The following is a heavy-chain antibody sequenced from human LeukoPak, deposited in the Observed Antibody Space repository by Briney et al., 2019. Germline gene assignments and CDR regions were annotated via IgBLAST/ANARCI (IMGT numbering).Heavy chain of an antibody. CDR1: GYSFTRYY. V-gene: IGHV1-2*02. CDR3: ARGDIVVLPAGIPHNWFDP. D-gene: IGHD2-2*02. CDR2: INPNSGGT. Sequence: GASVKVSCKACGYSFTRYYIHWVRQAPGQGLEWVGWINPNSGGTNYAQKFQGRVTMTRDTSISTAYMELSRLRSDDTAVYYCARGDIVVLPAGIPHNWFDPWGQGTLVTVSS. J-gene: IGHJ5*02.